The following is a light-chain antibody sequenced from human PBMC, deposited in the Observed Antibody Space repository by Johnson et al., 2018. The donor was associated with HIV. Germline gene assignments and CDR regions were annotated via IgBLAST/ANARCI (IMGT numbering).Light chain of an antibody. CDR2: DNN. CDR1: SSNIGNNY. CDR3: GTWDSSLSAYV. Sequence: QSVLTQPPSVSAAPGQKVTISCSGSSSNIGNNYVSWYQQLPGTAPKLLIYDNNKRPSEIPDRFSGSKSCTSATLGITGLQTGDEADYYCGTWDSSLSAYVFGTGPKVTVL. V-gene: IGLV1-51*01. J-gene: IGLJ1*01.